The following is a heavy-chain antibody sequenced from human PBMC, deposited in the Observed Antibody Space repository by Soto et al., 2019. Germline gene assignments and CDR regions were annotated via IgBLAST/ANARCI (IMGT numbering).Heavy chain of an antibody. CDR3: AIGYCSSTSCYMANYYYYGMDV. V-gene: IGHV1-2*02. D-gene: IGHD2-2*02. Sequence: VASVKVSCKVSGYTFTGYYMHWVRQAPGQGLEWMGWINPNSGGTNYAQKFQGRVTMTRDTSISTAYMELSRLRSDDTAVYYCAIGYCSSTSCYMANYYYYGMDVWGQGTTVTVSS. CDR2: INPNSGGT. CDR1: GYTFTGYY. J-gene: IGHJ6*02.